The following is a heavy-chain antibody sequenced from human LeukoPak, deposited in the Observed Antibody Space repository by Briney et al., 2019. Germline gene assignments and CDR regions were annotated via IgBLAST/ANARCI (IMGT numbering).Heavy chain of an antibody. Sequence: ASVKVSCEASGYTFTSYGISWVRQAPGQGLEWMGWISAYNGNTNYAQTLQGRVTMTTATSTSTAYMELRSLRSDDTAVYYSARPFDELGYALNYWGQGTLVTVSS. V-gene: IGHV1-18*01. CDR3: ARPFDELGYALNY. D-gene: IGHD2-8*01. J-gene: IGHJ4*02. CDR2: ISAYNGNT. CDR1: GYTFTSYG.